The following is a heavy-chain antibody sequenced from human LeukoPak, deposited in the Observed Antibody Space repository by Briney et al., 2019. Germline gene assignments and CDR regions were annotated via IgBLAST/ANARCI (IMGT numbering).Heavy chain of an antibody. J-gene: IGHJ5*02. CDR2: ISYDGSNK. Sequence: GGSLRLSCAASGFTFSNYAMHWVRQAPGKGLEWVAVISYDGSNKYYADSVKGRFTISRDNSKNTLYLQMNSLRAEDTAVYYCARDSSGFDPWGQGTLVTVSS. CDR3: ARDSSGFDP. V-gene: IGHV3-30-3*01. CDR1: GFTFSNYA. D-gene: IGHD1-26*01.